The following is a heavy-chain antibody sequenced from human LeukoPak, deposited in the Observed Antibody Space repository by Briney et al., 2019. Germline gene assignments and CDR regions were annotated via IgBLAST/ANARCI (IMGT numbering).Heavy chain of an antibody. V-gene: IGHV3-30*03. J-gene: IGHJ6*03. D-gene: IGHD2-2*01. CDR3: ARGQGYESYYYMDV. CDR1: RFTFSSYG. CDR2: ISFDGVNT. Sequence: GGTLRLSCAASRFTFSSYGMSWVRQAPGKGLEWVAVISFDGVNTFYADSVKGRFTISRDNSNNTVYLQMNNLRPEDTAVFYCARGQGYESYYYMDVWGKGTTVSVSS.